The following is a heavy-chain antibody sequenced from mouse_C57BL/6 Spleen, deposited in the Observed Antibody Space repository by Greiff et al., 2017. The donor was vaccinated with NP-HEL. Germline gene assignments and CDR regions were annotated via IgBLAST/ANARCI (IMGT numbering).Heavy chain of an antibody. CDR2: IDPSDSYT. D-gene: IGHD2-3*01. J-gene: IGHJ1*03. CDR1: GYTFTSYW. Sequence: QVQLKQPGAELVKPGASVKLSCKASGYTFTSYWMQWVKQRPGQGLEWIGEIDPSDSYTNYNQKFKGKATLTVDTSSSTAYMQLSSLTSEDSAVYYCASPIYDGYYRYFDVWGTGTTVTVSS. CDR3: ASPIYDGYYRYFDV. V-gene: IGHV1-50*01.